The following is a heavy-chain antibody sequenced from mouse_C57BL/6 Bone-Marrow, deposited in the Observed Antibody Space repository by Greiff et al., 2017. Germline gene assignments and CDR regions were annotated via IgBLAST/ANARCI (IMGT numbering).Heavy chain of an antibody. CDR3: AREDYYGSSWYFDV. CDR1: GYTFTSYW. D-gene: IGHD1-1*01. J-gene: IGHJ1*03. CDR2: IDPSDSYT. Sequence: QVQLQQPGAELVMPGASVKLSCKASGYTFTSYWMHWVKQRPGQGLEWIGEIDPSDSYTNYNQKFKGKSTLTVDKSSSTAYMQLSSLTSEDSAVYYGAREDYYGSSWYFDVWGTGTTVTVSS. V-gene: IGHV1-69*01.